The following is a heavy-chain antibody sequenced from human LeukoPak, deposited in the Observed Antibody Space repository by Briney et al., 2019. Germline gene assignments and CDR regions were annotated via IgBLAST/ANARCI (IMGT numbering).Heavy chain of an antibody. CDR1: GFTFSSYA. D-gene: IGHD1-1*01. V-gene: IGHV3-23*01. Sequence: GGSLRLSCAASGFTFSSYAMSWVRQAPGKGLEWVSAIGDNGGDTKYADSVKGRFTISRDNSRNTLYLQLSSLRVEDTAIYYCGRDWKLDYWGQGTLVTVSS. CDR2: IGDNGGDT. J-gene: IGHJ4*02. CDR3: GRDWKLDY.